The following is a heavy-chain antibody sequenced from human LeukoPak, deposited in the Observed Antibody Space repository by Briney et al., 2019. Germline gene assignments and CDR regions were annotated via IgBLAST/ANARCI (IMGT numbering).Heavy chain of an antibody. D-gene: IGHD4-23*01. V-gene: IGHV4-61*02. CDR3: ARDFGDYGGNSYFDY. CDR1: GGSISSGSYY. J-gene: IGHJ4*02. Sequence: SQTLSLTCTVSGGSISSGSYYWSWIRQPAGKGLEWIGRIYTSGSTNYNPSLKSRVTISVDTSKNQFSLKLSSVTAADTAVYYCARDFGDYGGNSYFDYWGQGTQVTVSS. CDR2: IYTSGST.